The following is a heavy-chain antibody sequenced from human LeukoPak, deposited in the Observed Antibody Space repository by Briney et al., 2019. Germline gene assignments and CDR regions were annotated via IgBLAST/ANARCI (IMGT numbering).Heavy chain of an antibody. CDR3: ARVELWFDSNWFDP. CDR1: GYSISSGYY. V-gene: IGHV4-38-2*01. J-gene: IGHJ5*02. Sequence: PSETLSLTCAVYGYSISSGYYWGWIRQPPGQGLEWIGSIYHSGSTYYNPSLKSRVTISVDTSKNQFSLKLSSVTAADTAVYYCARVELWFDSNWFDPWGQGTLVTVSS. D-gene: IGHD3-10*01. CDR2: IYHSGST.